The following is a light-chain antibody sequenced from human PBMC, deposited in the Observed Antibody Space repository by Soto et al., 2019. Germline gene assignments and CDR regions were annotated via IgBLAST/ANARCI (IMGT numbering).Light chain of an antibody. CDR2: DAS. CDR3: QQYGSSPKT. J-gene: IGKJ1*01. Sequence: DIQMTQSPSSLSASVGDRVTITCQASQDINKNLIWYQQKPGKAPKLLIYDASDLETGVPSRFSGSGSGTDFTLTISRLEPEDFAVYYCQQYGSSPKTFGQGTKVDIK. CDR1: QDINKN. V-gene: IGKV1-33*01.